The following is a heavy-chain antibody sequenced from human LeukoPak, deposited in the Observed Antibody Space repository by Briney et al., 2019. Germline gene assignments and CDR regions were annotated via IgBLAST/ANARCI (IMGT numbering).Heavy chain of an antibody. D-gene: IGHD3-10*01. V-gene: IGHV5-51*07. CDR1: GTIIANYM. J-gene: IGHJ4*02. CDR2: IYPEDSDT. Sequence: GESLLFCGASGGTIIANYMIWVRHALGGKGVEWMGMIYPEDSDTRYSPYFKGQVSLSADKSTSTAYLQWGSLKASDSAIYYCARQHYYNKSGFDSWGQGTLVTVSS. CDR3: ARQHYYNKSGFDS.